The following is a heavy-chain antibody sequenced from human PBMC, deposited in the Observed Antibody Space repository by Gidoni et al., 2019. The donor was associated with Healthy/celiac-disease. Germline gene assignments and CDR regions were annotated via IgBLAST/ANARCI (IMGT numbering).Heavy chain of an antibody. CDR1: GCSISSGDYY. CDR3: ARVGITMVQGVIIEGWFDP. Sequence: QVQLQESGPGLVQTSQTLSITCTVSGCSISSGDYYWSWRRQPPGKGLKWIGYIYYSGSNYYNPSLKSRVTISVETSKSQFSLKLSYVTAADTAVYYCARVGITMVQGVIIEGWFDPWGQGTLVTVSS. J-gene: IGHJ5*02. V-gene: IGHV4-30-4*01. CDR2: IYYSGSN. D-gene: IGHD3-10*01.